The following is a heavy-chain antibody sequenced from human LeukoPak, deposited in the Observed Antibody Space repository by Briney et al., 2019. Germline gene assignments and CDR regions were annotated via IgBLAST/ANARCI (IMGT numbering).Heavy chain of an antibody. CDR1: GFTFTSTA. CDR3: ARVATWTYFDS. D-gene: IGHD3/OR15-3a*01. Sequence: GGSLRLSCAASGFTFTSTAMSWVRQAPGKGLGWVSAIDGSGQTTYYADSVKGRITISRDNSKNTLYLQLTSLRVEDTAVYYCARVATWTYFDSWGQGTLVTVSS. CDR2: IDGSGQTT. V-gene: IGHV3-23*01. J-gene: IGHJ4*02.